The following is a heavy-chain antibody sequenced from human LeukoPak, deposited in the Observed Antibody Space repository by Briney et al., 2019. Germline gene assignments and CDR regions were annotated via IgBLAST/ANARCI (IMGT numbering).Heavy chain of an antibody. Sequence: GGSLRLSCAASGFTFSSYAMSWVRQAPGKGLEWVSAISGSDGSTYYADSVKGRFTISRDNSKNTLYLQMNSLRAEDTAVYYCAKETDLYCTNGVCYPGAKFDYWGQGTLVTVSS. CDR1: GFTFSSYA. D-gene: IGHD2-8*01. CDR2: ISGSDGST. CDR3: AKETDLYCTNGVCYPGAKFDY. V-gene: IGHV3-23*01. J-gene: IGHJ4*02.